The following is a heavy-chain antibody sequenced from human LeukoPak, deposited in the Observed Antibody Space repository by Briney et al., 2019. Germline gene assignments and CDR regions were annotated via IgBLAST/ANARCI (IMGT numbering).Heavy chain of an antibody. CDR1: GFTFSSQS. D-gene: IGHD3-22*01. J-gene: IGHJ4*02. Sequence: GGSLRLSCAASGFTFSSQSMNWVRQAPGKGLEWVAFIRYDGSNKYYADSVKGRFTTSRDNSKNTLYLQMNSLRAEDTAVYYCAKPHDSSGYSDYWGQGTLVTVSS. CDR2: IRYDGSNK. CDR3: AKPHDSSGYSDY. V-gene: IGHV3-30*02.